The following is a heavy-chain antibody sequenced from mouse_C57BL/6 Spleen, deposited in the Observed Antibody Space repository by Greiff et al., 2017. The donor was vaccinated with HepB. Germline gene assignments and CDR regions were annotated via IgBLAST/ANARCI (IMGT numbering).Heavy chain of an antibody. D-gene: IGHD1-1*01. Sequence: EVKVVESGGGLVKPGGSLKLSCAASGFTFSDYGMHWVRQAPEKGLEWVAYISSGSSTIYYADTVKGRFTISRDNAKNTLFLKMTSLRSEDKAMYYCASSSTVVAVGYWGQGTTLSVSS. V-gene: IGHV5-17*01. J-gene: IGHJ2*01. CDR2: ISSGSSTI. CDR3: ASSSTVVAVGY. CDR1: GFTFSDYG.